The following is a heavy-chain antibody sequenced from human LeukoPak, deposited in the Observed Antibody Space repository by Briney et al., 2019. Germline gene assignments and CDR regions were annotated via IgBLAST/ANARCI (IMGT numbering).Heavy chain of an antibody. J-gene: IGHJ4*02. CDR2: INPNSGDT. CDR3: ASFAGYGGNSLDF. V-gene: IGHV1-2*06. CDR1: GYTFTGYY. D-gene: IGHD4-23*01. Sequence: ASVKVSCKASGYTFTGYYMHWVRQAPGQGLEWMGRINPNSGDTNYAQKFQGRVTMTRDTSISTAYMELSRLRSDDTAVYYCASFAGYGGNSLDFRGQGTLVTVSS.